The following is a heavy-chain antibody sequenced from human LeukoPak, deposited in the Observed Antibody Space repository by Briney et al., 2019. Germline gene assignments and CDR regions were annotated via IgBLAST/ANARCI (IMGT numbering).Heavy chain of an antibody. Sequence: WASVKVSCKASGYTFTSYDINWVRQATGQGLEWMGWMNPNTGNTGYAQKFQGRVTMTRDTSIGTAYMELSSLRSEDTAVYYCARGVTRIQEYYFDYWGQGTLVTVSS. J-gene: IGHJ4*02. D-gene: IGHD1-14*01. CDR3: ARGVTRIQEYYFDY. V-gene: IGHV1-8*01. CDR1: GYTFTSYD. CDR2: MNPNTGNT.